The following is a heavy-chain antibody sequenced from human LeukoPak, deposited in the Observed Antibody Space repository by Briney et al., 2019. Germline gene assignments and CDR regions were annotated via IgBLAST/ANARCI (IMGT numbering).Heavy chain of an antibody. J-gene: IGHJ4*02. Sequence: GASVKVSCKASGGTFSSYAISWVRQAPGQGLEWMGGIIPIFGTANYAQKFQGRVTITADESTSTAYMELSSLRSEDTAVYYCARGGIAAAGSFDYWGQETLVTVSS. CDR3: ARGGIAAAGSFDY. V-gene: IGHV1-69*13. CDR2: IIPIFGTA. CDR1: GGTFSSYA. D-gene: IGHD6-13*01.